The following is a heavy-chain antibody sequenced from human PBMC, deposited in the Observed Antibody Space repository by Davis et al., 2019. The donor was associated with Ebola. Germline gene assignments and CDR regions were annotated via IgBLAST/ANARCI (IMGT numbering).Heavy chain of an antibody. CDR3: TTGQYSYARGY. J-gene: IGHJ4*02. CDR1: GFTFSTAW. Sequence: GGSLRLSCAASGFTFSTAWMSWVRQAPGKGLEWVGRIKSKTDGGTTDYAAPVKGRFTISRDDSKNTLYLQMNSLKTEDTAVYYCTTGQYSYARGYWGQGTLVTVSS. V-gene: IGHV3-15*01. D-gene: IGHD5-18*01. CDR2: IKSKTDGGTT.